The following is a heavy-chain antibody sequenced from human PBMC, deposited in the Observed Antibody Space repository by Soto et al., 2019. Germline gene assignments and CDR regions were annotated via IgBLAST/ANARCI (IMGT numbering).Heavy chain of an antibody. Sequence: EVQLVESGGGLVQPGRSLRLSCAASGFTFDDYAMHWVRQAPGKGLEWVSGISWNSGSIGYADSVKGRFTISRDNAKNSLYLQMNSLRAEDTALYYCAKDSDYIWGSYRSLPDYWGKGTLVTVSS. CDR2: ISWNSGSI. V-gene: IGHV3-9*01. J-gene: IGHJ4*02. CDR3: AKDSDYIWGSYRSLPDY. D-gene: IGHD3-16*02. CDR1: GFTFDDYA.